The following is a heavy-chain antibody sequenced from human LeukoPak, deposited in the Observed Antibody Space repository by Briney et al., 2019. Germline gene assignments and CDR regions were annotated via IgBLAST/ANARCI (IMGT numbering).Heavy chain of an antibody. CDR2: IWDDGSNK. CDR1: GFTFSNYG. D-gene: IGHD1-26*01. J-gene: IGHJ4*02. Sequence: GGSLRLSCAASGFTFSNYGMNWVRQAPGKGLEWVSVIWDDGSNKYYADSVKGRFTISRDNSKNTLYLQMNSLRDEDTAVYYCAREREWELPSVFDFWGQGTLVTVSS. CDR3: AREREWELPSVFDF. V-gene: IGHV3-33*01.